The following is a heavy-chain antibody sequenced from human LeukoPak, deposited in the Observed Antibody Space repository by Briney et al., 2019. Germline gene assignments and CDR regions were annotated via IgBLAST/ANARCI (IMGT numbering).Heavy chain of an antibody. V-gene: IGHV3-74*01. D-gene: IGHD7-27*01. CDR1: GFTFSSYW. CDR3: ARGSLWGSFDY. Sequence: GGSLRLSCAASGFTFSSYWMHWVRQAPGKGLVWVSRINSDGSSTSYADPVKGRFTISRDNAKNTLYLQMNSLRAEDTAVYYCARGSLWGSFDYWGQGTLVTVSS. J-gene: IGHJ4*02. CDR2: INSDGSST.